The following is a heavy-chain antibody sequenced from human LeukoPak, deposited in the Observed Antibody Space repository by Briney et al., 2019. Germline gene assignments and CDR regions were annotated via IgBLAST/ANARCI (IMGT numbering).Heavy chain of an antibody. D-gene: IGHD3-22*01. CDR3: ARVFDYYDSSGYPDY. CDR2: IYYSGST. CDR1: GGSISSYY. Sequence: SETLSLTCTVSGGSISSYYWGWIRQPPGKGLEWIGSIYYSGSTYYNPSLKSRVTISVDTSKNQFSLKLSSVTAADTAVYYCARVFDYYDSSGYPDYWGQGTLVTVSS. J-gene: IGHJ4*02. V-gene: IGHV4-39*07.